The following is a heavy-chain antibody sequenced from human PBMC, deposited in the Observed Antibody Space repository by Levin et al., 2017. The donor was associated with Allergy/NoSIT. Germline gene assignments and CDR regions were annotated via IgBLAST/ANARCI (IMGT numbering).Heavy chain of an antibody. CDR1: GYTFTGYY. CDR2: INPNSGGT. D-gene: IGHD5-12*01. V-gene: IGHV1-2*02. Sequence: VASVKVSCKASGYTFTGYYMHWVRQAPGQGLEWMGWINPNSGGTNYAQKFQGRVTMTRDTSISTAYMELSRLRSDDTAVYYCARIPPPYSGYDQVDYWGQGTLVTVSS. J-gene: IGHJ4*02. CDR3: ARIPPPYSGYDQVDY.